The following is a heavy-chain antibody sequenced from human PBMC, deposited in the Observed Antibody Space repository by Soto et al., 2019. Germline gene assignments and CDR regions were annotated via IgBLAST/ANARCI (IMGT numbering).Heavy chain of an antibody. D-gene: IGHD6-13*01. V-gene: IGHV2-5*02. J-gene: IGHJ5*02. CDR3: AHTPGSSSWTNWFDP. CDR1: GFSPSTSGVG. CDR2: IYWDDDK. Sequence: SGPSLVKPTQNPPLTCTLSGFSPSTSGVGVGWIRQPPGKALEWLALIYWDDDKRYSPSLKSRLTITKDTSKNQVVLTMTNMDPVDTATYYCAHTPGSSSWTNWFDPWGQGTLVTVSS.